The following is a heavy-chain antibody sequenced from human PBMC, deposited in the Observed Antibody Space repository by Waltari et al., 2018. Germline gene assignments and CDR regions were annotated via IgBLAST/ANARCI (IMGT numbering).Heavy chain of an antibody. J-gene: IGHJ4*02. D-gene: IGHD3-10*01. Sequence: EVQLVESGGGLVQPGGSLRLPCEASGFTFSNFWMTWFRQAPGKGLEWVANIKQDGSEKYYMDSVKGRFTISRDNAKKSLYVQMHSLRAEDTAVYYCGRDRDTMVRGVISHWGQGTLVTVSS. CDR1: GFTFSNFW. CDR3: GRDRDTMVRGVISH. CDR2: IKQDGSEK. V-gene: IGHV3-7*01.